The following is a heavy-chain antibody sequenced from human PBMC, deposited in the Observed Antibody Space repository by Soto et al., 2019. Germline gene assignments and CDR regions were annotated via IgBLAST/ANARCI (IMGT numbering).Heavy chain of an antibody. D-gene: IGHD1-20*01. J-gene: IGHJ4*02. Sequence: QVQLVESGGGVVQPGRSLRLSCAASGFTFSSDAMHWVRQALGKGLEWVAVISYDGSKKYYADSVKGRFTISRDNSKNTLYLQMNSLRAEDTAVYYRAGAYAAITPGDYWGQGTLVTVSS. CDR2: ISYDGSKK. CDR3: AGAYAAITPGDY. V-gene: IGHV3-30-3*01. CDR1: GFTFSSDA.